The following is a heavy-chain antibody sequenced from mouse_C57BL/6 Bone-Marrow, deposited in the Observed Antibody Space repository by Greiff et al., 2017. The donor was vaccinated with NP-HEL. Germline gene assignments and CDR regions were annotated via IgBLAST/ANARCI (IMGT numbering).Heavy chain of an antibody. J-gene: IGHJ2*01. Sequence: QVQLQQPGTELVKPGASVKLSCKASGYTFTSYWLHWVKQRPGQGLEWIGNINPSNGGTNYNEKFKSKATLTVDKSSSTAYMQLSSRISEDSAVYYCARFIMGDYGGDYWGQGTTLTVSS. CDR1: GYTFTSYW. CDR2: INPSNGGT. V-gene: IGHV1-53*01. CDR3: ARFIMGDYGGDY. D-gene: IGHD1-1*01.